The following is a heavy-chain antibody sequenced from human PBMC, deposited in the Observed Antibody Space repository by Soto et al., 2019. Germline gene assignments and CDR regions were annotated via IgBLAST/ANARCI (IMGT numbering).Heavy chain of an antibody. CDR2: IIPIFGTA. CDR3: ASTYCTNVVCYTRNYDYYYGMDV. D-gene: IGHD2-8*01. V-gene: IGHV1-69*13. CDR1: GGTFSSYA. Sequence: SVKVSCKASGGTFSSYAISWVRQAPGQRLEWMGGIIPIFGTANYAQKFQGRVTITADESTSTAYMELSSLRSEDTAVYYCASTYCTNVVCYTRNYDYYYGMDVWGQGTTVTVSS. J-gene: IGHJ6*02.